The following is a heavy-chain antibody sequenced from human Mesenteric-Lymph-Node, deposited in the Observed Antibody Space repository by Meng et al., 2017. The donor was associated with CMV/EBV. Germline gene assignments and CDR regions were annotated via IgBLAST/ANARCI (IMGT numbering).Heavy chain of an antibody. D-gene: IGHD3-9*01. CDR3: ARGYHDILTGYYMFDF. CDR1: GYTFTGYY. J-gene: IGHJ4*02. Sequence: SGYTFTGYYVHWVRQAPGQGLEWVGMINPSGGNTSNAQNFHGRVTMTRDTSTSTVYMEVSGLRSEDTAVYYCARGYHDILTGYYMFDFWGQGTLVTVSS. V-gene: IGHV1-46*01. CDR2: INPSGGNT.